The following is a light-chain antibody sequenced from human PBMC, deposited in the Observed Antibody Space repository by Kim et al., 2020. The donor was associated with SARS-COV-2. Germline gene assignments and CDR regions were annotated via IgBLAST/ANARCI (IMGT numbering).Light chain of an antibody. CDR3: ATWDGSLNGWV. V-gene: IGLV1-44*01. J-gene: IGLJ3*02. CDR2: SDN. CDR1: SANSGYNT. Sequence: GQGFSVSSSGSSANSGYNTVNGYKQLPGPAPKVLIYSDNQRPSGVPDRFSGSKSGTSVSLAISGLQSEDEADYYCATWDGSLNGWVFGGGTQLTVL.